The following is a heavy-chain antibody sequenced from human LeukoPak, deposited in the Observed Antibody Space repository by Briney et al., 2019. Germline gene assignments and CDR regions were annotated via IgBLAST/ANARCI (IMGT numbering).Heavy chain of an antibody. J-gene: IGHJ4*02. CDR3: ARLGEVWSGYNYYFDY. V-gene: IGHV1-46*01. CDR1: GYTFTSYY. Sequence: ASVKVSCKASGYTFTSYYMHWVRQAPGQGLEWMGIINPSGGSTSYAQKFQGRVTMTRDTSTSTVHMELSSLRSEDTAVYYCARLGEVWSGYNYYFDYWGQGTLVTVSS. CDR2: INPSGGST. D-gene: IGHD3-3*01.